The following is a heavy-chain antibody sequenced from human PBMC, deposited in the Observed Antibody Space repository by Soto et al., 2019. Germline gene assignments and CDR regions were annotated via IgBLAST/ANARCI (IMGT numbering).Heavy chain of an antibody. J-gene: IGHJ4*02. D-gene: IGHD6-13*01. CDR1: GGSISSGGYS. CDR3: ARGRYSSSWYQPYFDY. Sequence: LSLTCAVSGGSISSGGYSWSWIRQPPGKGLEWIGYIYHSGSTYYNPSLKSRVTISVDRSKNQFSLKLSSVTAADTAVYYCARGRYSSSWYQPYFDYWGQGTLVTVSS. V-gene: IGHV4-30-2*01. CDR2: IYHSGST.